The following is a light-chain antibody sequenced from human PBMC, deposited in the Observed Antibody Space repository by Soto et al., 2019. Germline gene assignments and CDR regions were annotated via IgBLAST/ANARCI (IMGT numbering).Light chain of an antibody. Sequence: EIVMTQSPAPLSVSPGESATLSCRASQSVSSDLAWFQQTPGQAPRLLIYGASTRATGIPARCSGSGSGTEFTLTISSLQSADFAVYYCQQYSNWAPITFGPGTKVDIK. CDR2: GAS. CDR3: QQYSNWAPIT. V-gene: IGKV3-15*01. CDR1: QSVSSD. J-gene: IGKJ3*01.